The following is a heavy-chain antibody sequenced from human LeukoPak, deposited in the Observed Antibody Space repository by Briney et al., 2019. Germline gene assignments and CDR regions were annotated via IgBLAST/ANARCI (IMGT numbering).Heavy chain of an antibody. CDR1: GFTFSSYD. V-gene: IGHV3-23*01. CDR2: ISGSGGRT. D-gene: IGHD2-2*01. Sequence: PGGSLRLSCATSGFTFSSYDMSWVRQAPGKGLEWVSAISGSGGRTYYADSVKGRFTISRDNSKNTLYLQMNSLRAEDTAVYYCAKRLGYCSSTSCQYYFDYWGQGTLVTVSS. J-gene: IGHJ4*02. CDR3: AKRLGYCSSTSCQYYFDY.